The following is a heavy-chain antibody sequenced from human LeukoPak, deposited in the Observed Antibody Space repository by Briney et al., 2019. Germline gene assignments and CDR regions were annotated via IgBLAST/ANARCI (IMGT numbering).Heavy chain of an antibody. J-gene: IGHJ4*02. CDR3: ARATGTPLHY. V-gene: IGHV3-66*01. CDR2: MYASGGT. Sequence: GGSLRLSCAASGFTVSSKYMSWVRQAPGHGLEWVSVMYASGGTYYADSVKGRFTISRDTSKNTLYLQMHTLRADDSAVYYCARATGTPLHYWGQGTLVTVSS. CDR1: GFTVSSKY. D-gene: IGHD3-9*01.